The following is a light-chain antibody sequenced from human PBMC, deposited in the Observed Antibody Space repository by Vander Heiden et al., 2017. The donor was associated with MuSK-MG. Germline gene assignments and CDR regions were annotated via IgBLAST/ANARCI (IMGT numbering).Light chain of an antibody. CDR2: WAS. CDR3: QQYDSTPRS. CDR1: QSVLYSSNNKNY. Sequence: DIVMTQSPDSLAVSLGERATINCKSSQSVLYSSNNKNYLAWYQQKPGQPPKLLIYWASTRESGVPDRFSGSGSGTDFTLTISSLQAEDVAVYYCQQYDSTPRSFGGGTKVEIK. V-gene: IGKV4-1*01. J-gene: IGKJ4*01.